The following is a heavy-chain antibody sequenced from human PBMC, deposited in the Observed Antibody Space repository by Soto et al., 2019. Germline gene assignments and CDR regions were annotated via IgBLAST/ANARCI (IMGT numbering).Heavy chain of an antibody. J-gene: IGHJ6*02. CDR1: GYSFTDYH. D-gene: IGHD2-8*02. V-gene: IGHV1-2*04. CDR3: ATASSTDRFHCVSSFHHHDLLAF. Sequence: GAAVKASCKASGYSFTDYHIHWLRQAPGQGLEWLGRINPKSGGTSTAQKFQGWVTMTTDTSISTASMELTRLTSDDTAIYYCATASSTDRFHCVSSFHHHDLLAFRGQRPTVTVS. CDR2: INPKSGGT.